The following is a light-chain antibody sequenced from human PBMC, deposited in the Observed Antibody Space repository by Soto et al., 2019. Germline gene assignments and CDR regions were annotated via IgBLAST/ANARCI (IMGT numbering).Light chain of an antibody. CDR3: QQYGSSPLYA. CDR1: QTINSEF. Sequence: EVVLTQSPGTLSLSPGERATFSCRTSQTINSEFLAWYQQRPGLAPRLLIHGTSNRATGIPDRFSGSGSGTDVTLTISALEPEDFAVSYCQQYGSSPLYAFGQGTKLEI. CDR2: GTS. V-gene: IGKV3-20*01. J-gene: IGKJ2*01.